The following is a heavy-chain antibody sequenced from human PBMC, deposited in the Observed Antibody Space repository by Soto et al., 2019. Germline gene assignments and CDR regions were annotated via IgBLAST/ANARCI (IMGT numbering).Heavy chain of an antibody. V-gene: IGHV2-5*02. CDR1: GFSLSTSGVG. Sequence: QITLKESGPTLVKPTQTLTLTCTFSGFSLSTSGVGVGWIRQPPGKALEWLALIYWDDDKRYSPSLKSRLTVTKVPSKNQVVLTTNSLDPVHPATYYCPQNRLITAMDDFDYWGQGTLLTASS. D-gene: IGHD5-18*01. CDR2: IYWDDDK. J-gene: IGHJ4*02. CDR3: PQNRLITAMDDFDY.